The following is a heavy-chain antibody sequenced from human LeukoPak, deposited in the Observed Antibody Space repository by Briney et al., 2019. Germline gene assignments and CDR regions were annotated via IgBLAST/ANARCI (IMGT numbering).Heavy chain of an antibody. Sequence: GESLKISCKTSGYSFTTNWIGWVRQMPGKGLEWMAIIYPADSDTRYSPSFQGQITISADKSISTAYLQWSSLKASDTAMYYCARQFEQWLVPDYWGQGTLVTVSS. CDR2: IYPADSDT. CDR1: GYSFTTNW. V-gene: IGHV5-51*01. D-gene: IGHD6-19*01. CDR3: ARQFEQWLVPDY. J-gene: IGHJ4*02.